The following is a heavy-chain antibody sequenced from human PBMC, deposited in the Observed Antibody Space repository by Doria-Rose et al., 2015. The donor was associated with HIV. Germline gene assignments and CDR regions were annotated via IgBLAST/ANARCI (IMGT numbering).Heavy chain of an antibody. CDR1: GGSFSGYY. V-gene: IGHV4-34*01. Sequence: QVQLQQWGAGLLKPSETLSLTCAVCGGSFSGYYWSWIRQPPGKGLEWIGDIDHSGSPRDNPSLKSRVTISVDTSKNQFSLNLTSVTAAGTAIYYRARGRGYNYAYSPWGQGTLVTVSS. J-gene: IGHJ5*02. CDR2: IDHSGSP. D-gene: IGHD5-18*01. CDR3: ARGRGYNYAYSP.